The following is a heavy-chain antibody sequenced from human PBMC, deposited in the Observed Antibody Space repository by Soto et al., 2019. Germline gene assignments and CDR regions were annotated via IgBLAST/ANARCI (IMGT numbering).Heavy chain of an antibody. D-gene: IGHD6-13*01. CDR2: IYYSGST. V-gene: IGHV4-59*01. CDR3: ARDRPYSSSWYGVDY. Sequence: QVQLQESDPGLVKPSETLSLTCTVSGGSISSYYWSWIRQPPGKGLEWIGYIYYSGSTNYNPSLKSRVTISVDTSKNQFSLKLSSVTAADTAVYYCARDRPYSSSWYGVDYWGQGTLVTVSS. J-gene: IGHJ4*02. CDR1: GGSISSYY.